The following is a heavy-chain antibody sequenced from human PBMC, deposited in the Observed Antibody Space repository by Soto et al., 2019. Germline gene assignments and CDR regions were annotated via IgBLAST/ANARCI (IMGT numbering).Heavy chain of an antibody. CDR1: GGTFSSYA. CDR3: ARHVPAAGYYYGMDV. CDR2: IIPIFGTA. V-gene: IGHV1-69*12. D-gene: IGHD2-2*01. Sequence: QVQLVQSGAEVKKPGSSVKVSCKASGGTFSSYAISWVRQAPGQGLEWMEGIIPIFGTANYAQKFQVRVTITADESTSTAYMELSSLRSDDTAVYYCARHVPAAGYYYGMDVWGQGTTVTVSS. J-gene: IGHJ6*02.